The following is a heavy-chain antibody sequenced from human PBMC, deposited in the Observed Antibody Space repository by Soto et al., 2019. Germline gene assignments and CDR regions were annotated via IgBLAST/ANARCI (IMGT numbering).Heavy chain of an antibody. CDR1: GGTFSSYA. CDR3: ARGAGITRGLAYFDY. V-gene: IGHV1-69*12. J-gene: IGHJ4*02. D-gene: IGHD1-20*01. CDR2: IIPIFGTA. Sequence: QVQLVQSGAEVKKPGSSVKVSCKASGGTFSSYAISWVRQAPGQGLEWMGGIIPIFGTANYAQKFQGSVTITADESTSTADMALSSLRSEDTAVYYCARGAGITRGLAYFDYWGQGTLVTVSS.